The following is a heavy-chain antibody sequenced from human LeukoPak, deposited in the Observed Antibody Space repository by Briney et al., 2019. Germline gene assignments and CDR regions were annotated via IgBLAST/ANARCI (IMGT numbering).Heavy chain of an antibody. J-gene: IGHJ4*02. V-gene: IGHV1-69*13. CDR2: IIRIFGTA. D-gene: IGHD2-2*01. CDR3: ARDRPAEDCSSTSCYWD. Sequence: SVKVSCKASGGTFSSYAISWVRQAPGQGLEWMGGIIRIFGTANYAQKFQGRVTITADESTSTAYMELSSLRSEDTAVYYCARDRPAEDCSSTSCYWDWGQGILVTVSS. CDR1: GGTFSSYA.